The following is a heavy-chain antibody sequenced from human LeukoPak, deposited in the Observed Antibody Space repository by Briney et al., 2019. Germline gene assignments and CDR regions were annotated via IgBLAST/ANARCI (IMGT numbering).Heavy chain of an antibody. J-gene: IGHJ4*02. CDR3: AKSETGRFGEFRMGVFDY. D-gene: IGHD3-10*01. CDR2: ISGSGGNT. Sequence: GGSLRLSCAASGFTFSSYAMSWVRQAPGKGLEWVSAISGSGGNTYYTDSAKGRFTISRDNSKNTLYLRMNSLRAEDTAVYYCAKSETGRFGEFRMGVFDYWGQGTLVTVSS. CDR1: GFTFSSYA. V-gene: IGHV3-23*01.